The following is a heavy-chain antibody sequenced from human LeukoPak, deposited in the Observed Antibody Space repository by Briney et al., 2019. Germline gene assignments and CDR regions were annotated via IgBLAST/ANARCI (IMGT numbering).Heavy chain of an antibody. CDR2: IYYSGST. V-gene: IGHV4-39*07. D-gene: IGHD3-9*01. Sequence: SETLSLTCTVSGGSISSSSYYWGWIRQPPGKGLEWIGSIYYSGSTYYNPSLKSRVTISVDTSKNQFSLKLSSVTAADTAVYYCAATEGDTIFQDYWGQGTLVTVSS. CDR1: GGSISSSSYY. CDR3: AATEGDTIFQDY. J-gene: IGHJ4*02.